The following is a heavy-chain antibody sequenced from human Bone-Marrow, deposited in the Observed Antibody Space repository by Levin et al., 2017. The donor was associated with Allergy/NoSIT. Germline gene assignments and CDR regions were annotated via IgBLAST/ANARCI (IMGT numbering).Heavy chain of an antibody. J-gene: IGHJ6*02. CDR3: ARIWFGELYGLDI. CDR1: RGSINTFY. D-gene: IGHD3-10*01. V-gene: IGHV4-59*01. CDR2: ISYSGSP. Sequence: PSETLSLTCTVSRGSINTFYFSWIRQAPGKGLEWLAFISYSGSPTYNPSLKSRATISVDTSKNQFSLKLNSVTAADTAVYYCARIWFGELYGLDIWGQGTTVIVSS.